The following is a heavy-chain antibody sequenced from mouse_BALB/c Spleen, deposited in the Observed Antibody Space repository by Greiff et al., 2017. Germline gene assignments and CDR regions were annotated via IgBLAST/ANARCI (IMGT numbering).Heavy chain of an antibody. Sequence: VQLQQSGPGLVKPSQSLSLTCSVTGYSITSGYYWNWIRQFPGNKLEWMGYISYDGSNNYNPSLKNRISITRDTSKNQFFLKLNSVTTEDTATYYCARDAYYGNFYAMDYWGQGTSVTVSS. D-gene: IGHD2-10*01. CDR2: ISYDGSN. J-gene: IGHJ4*01. V-gene: IGHV3-6*02. CDR3: ARDAYYGNFYAMDY. CDR1: GYSITSGYY.